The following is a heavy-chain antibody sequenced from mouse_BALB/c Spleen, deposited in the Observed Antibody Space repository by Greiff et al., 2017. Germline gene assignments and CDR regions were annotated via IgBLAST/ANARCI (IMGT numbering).Heavy chain of an antibody. CDR2: IYPYNGGT. CDR1: GYTFTDYN. V-gene: IGHV1S29*02. Sequence: EVQVVESGPELVKPGASVKISCKASGYTFTDYNMHWVKQSHGKSLEWIGYIYPYNGGTGYNQKFKSKATLTVDNSSSTAYMELRSLTSEDSAVYYCARWGDYDGFAYWGQGTLVTVSA. J-gene: IGHJ3*01. CDR3: ARWGDYDGFAY. D-gene: IGHD2-4*01.